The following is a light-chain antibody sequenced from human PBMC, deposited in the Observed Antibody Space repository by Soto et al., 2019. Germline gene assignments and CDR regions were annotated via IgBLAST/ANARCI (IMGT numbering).Light chain of an antibody. V-gene: IGKV1-5*03. J-gene: IGKJ1*01. CDR3: QQYNRT. Sequence: DIQMTQSPSTLSASVGDRVTITCRASQSISSWLAWYQQKPGKAPKLLIYKASNLESGVPSRFSGSGSGTEFTLTISSLQPDDFATYYCQQYNRTFGQGTKVEIK. CDR2: KAS. CDR1: QSISSW.